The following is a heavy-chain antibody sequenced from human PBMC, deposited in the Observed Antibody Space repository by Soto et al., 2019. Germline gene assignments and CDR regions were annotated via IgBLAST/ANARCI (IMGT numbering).Heavy chain of an antibody. CDR1: GGSISSGDYY. V-gene: IGHV4-30-4*01. D-gene: IGHD2-15*01. Sequence: QVQLQESGPGLVKPSQTLSLTCTVSGGSISSGDYYWSWIRQPPGKGLEWIGYIYYSGSTYYNPSLKSRVTISVETSKNQCSLKLSSVTAADTAVYYCARYCSGGSCQGGGFDYWGQGTLVTVSS. J-gene: IGHJ4*02. CDR3: ARYCSGGSCQGGGFDY. CDR2: IYYSGST.